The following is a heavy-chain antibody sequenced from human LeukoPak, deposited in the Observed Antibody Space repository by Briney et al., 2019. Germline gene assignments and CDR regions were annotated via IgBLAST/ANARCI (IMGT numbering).Heavy chain of an antibody. J-gene: IGHJ6*03. Sequence: GGSLRLSCTTSGFTFGNYGMHWVRQAPGKGLEWVAYIQYDGSNEQYADSVKGRFSISRDSSKNILYLQMNSLRAEDTAVYYCAKDRCSNGVGCYYYYMDVWGKGTTVTISS. CDR3: AKDRCSNGVGCYYYYMDV. V-gene: IGHV3-30*02. D-gene: IGHD2-8*01. CDR2: IQYDGSNE. CDR1: GFTFGNYG.